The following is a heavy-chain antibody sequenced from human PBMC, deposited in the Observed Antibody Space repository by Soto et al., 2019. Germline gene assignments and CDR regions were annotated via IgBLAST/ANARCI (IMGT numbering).Heavy chain of an antibody. D-gene: IGHD6-13*01. CDR3: ARVTHSSSWYGDFDY. CDR2: INPNSGGT. V-gene: IGHV1-2*02. Sequence: ASVKVSCKASGYTFTGYYMHWVRQAPGQGLEWMGWINPNSGGTNYAQKFQGRVTMTRDTSISTAYMELSRLRSDDTAVYYCARVTHSSSWYGDFDYWGLGTLVTVSS. J-gene: IGHJ4*02. CDR1: GYTFTGYY.